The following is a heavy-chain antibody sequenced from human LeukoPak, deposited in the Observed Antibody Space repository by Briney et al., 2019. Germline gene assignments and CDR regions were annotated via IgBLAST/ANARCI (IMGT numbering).Heavy chain of an antibody. D-gene: IGHD3-3*01. CDR1: GFTFSSYE. CDR3: ATMTTNDAFDI. J-gene: IGHJ3*02. Sequence: GGSLRLSCVASGFTFSSYEMTWVRQAPGKGLEWLSYISSSGSTIYYADSVKGRFTVSRDNAKNSLYLQMNSPRAEDTAVYYCATMTTNDAFDIWGQGTMVTVSS. V-gene: IGHV3-48*03. CDR2: ISSSGSTI.